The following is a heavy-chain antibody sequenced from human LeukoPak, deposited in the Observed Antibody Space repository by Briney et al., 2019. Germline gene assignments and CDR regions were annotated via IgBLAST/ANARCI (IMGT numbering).Heavy chain of an antibody. CDR1: GYTFINYG. CDR3: ARGYYYDSSGYYPDDH. CDR2: ISAYSGKT. J-gene: IGHJ4*02. V-gene: IGHV1-18*01. Sequence: ASVKVSCKASGYTFINYGVSWVRQAPGQGLECMGWISAYSGKTNYAQKLQGRVTLTTDTSTSTAYMELRSLRSDDTAVYYCARGYYYDSSGYYPDDHWGQGTLVTVSS. D-gene: IGHD3-22*01.